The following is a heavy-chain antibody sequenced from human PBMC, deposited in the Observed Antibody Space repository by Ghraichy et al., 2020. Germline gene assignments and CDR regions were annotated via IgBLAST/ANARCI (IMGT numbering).Heavy chain of an antibody. D-gene: IGHD3-16*01. CDR3: ARDRRVKLGEPLYYFDY. V-gene: IGHV1-2*02. CDR1: GYTFTGYY. Sequence: ASVKVSCKASGYTFTGYYMHWVRQAPGQGLEWMGWINPNSGGTNYAQKFQGRVTMTRDTSISTAYMELSRLRSDDTAVYYCARDRRVKLGEPLYYFDYWGQGTLVTVSS. J-gene: IGHJ4*02. CDR2: INPNSGGT.